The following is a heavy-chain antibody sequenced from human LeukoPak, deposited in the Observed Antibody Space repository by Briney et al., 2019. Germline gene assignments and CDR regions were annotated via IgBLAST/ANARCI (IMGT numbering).Heavy chain of an antibody. Sequence: PSETLSLTCTVSGGSISSYYWSWIRQPPGKGLEWIGYIYYSGSTNYNPSLKSRVTISVDTSKNQFSLKLSSVTAADTVVYYCASGHDYGDYGGFDYWGQGTLVTVSS. V-gene: IGHV4-59*01. CDR2: IYYSGST. J-gene: IGHJ4*02. CDR3: ASGHDYGDYGGFDY. CDR1: GGSISSYY. D-gene: IGHD4-17*01.